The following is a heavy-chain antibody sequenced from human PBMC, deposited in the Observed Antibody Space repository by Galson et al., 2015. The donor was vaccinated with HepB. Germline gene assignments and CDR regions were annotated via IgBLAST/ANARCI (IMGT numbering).Heavy chain of an antibody. D-gene: IGHD5-12*01. V-gene: IGHV4-59*08. CDR2: IRYTGDT. Sequence: SETLSLTCSVSHGSVNNYYWSWIRQSPGKRPEWIGYIRYTGDTTYNPSLGYRVGMSVDTSINQVSLWLTSVTAADTAVYYCARHPGRGSVGYAFALWGQGTLVTVSA. J-gene: IGHJ4*02. CDR3: ARHPGRGSVGYAFAL. CDR1: HGSVNNYY.